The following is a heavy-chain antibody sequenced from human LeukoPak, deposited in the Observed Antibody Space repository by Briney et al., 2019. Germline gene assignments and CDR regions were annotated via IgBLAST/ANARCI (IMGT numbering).Heavy chain of an antibody. CDR3: ARPHSYGNYALDV. J-gene: IGHJ6*02. CDR1: GGSISSSSYY. CDR2: IYYTGTT. Sequence: PSETLSLTCTVSGGSISSSSYYWAWIRQSPGKGLEWIGNIYYTGTTDYSPSLRSRVTVSVDRSKNQFSLKLNSVTAADTAVYYCARPHSYGNYALDVWGQGTTVTVSS. V-gene: IGHV4-39*01. D-gene: IGHD5-18*01.